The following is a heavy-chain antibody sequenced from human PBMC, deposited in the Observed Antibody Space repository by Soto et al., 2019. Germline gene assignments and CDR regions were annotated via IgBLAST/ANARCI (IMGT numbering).Heavy chain of an antibody. CDR1: GFTFTNYW. D-gene: IGHD4-17*01. CDR2: INAEGTTT. J-gene: IGHJ4*02. CDR3: ACSARGLYGDYI. V-gene: IGHV3-74*01. Sequence: EVQLVESGGGLVQPGESLRLSCSASGFTFTNYWMHWVRQAPGKGLVWVSRINAEGTTTNYADSVKGRFTTARDNAKNTLYLQMNSLGAEDTAVYYCACSARGLYGDYIWGQGTLVTVSS.